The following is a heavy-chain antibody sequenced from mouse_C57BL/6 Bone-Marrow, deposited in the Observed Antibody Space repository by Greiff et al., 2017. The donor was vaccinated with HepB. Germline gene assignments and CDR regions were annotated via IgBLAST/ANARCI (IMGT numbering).Heavy chain of an antibody. Sequence: EVNLVESGGGLVKPGGSLKLSCAASGFTFSDYGMHWVRQAPEKGLEWVAYISSGSSTIYYADTVKGRFTISRDNAKNTLFLQMTSLRSEDTAMYYCARPYYYGSSPWFAYWGQGTLVTVSA. CDR3: ARPYYYGSSPWFAY. D-gene: IGHD1-1*01. J-gene: IGHJ3*01. V-gene: IGHV5-17*01. CDR2: ISSGSSTI. CDR1: GFTFSDYG.